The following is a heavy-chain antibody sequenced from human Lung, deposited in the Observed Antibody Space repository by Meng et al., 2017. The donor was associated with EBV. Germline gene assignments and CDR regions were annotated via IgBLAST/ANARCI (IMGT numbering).Heavy chain of an antibody. CDR2: ISAYNGNT. Sequence: VQLGQSGAEVKKPEDSVKSSSKASSYTFTNYGIIWVRQVPGQGLEWMGWISAYNGNTNYAQKLQGRVTMTTDTSTSTAYMELGSLRSDDTAVYYCARVEVGITSGDYWGQGTLVTVSS. D-gene: IGHD1-26*01. J-gene: IGHJ4*02. CDR3: ARVEVGITSGDY. V-gene: IGHV1-18*01. CDR1: SYTFTNYG.